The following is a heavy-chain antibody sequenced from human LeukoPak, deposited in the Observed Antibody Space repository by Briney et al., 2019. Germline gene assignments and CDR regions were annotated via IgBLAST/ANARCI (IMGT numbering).Heavy chain of an antibody. CDR2: ISWDGGSV. J-gene: IGHJ6*02. V-gene: IGHV3-9*01. CDR3: AKDIVGCSSTSCLRYYYYGMDV. D-gene: IGHD2-2*01. Sequence: GGSLRLSCAASGFTFGDYAMHWVRQAQGQGLEWVSGISWDGGSVGYADSVKGRFTISRDNAKNSLYLQMNSLRAEDTALYYCAKDIVGCSSTSCLRYYYYGMDVWGQGTTVTVSS. CDR1: GFTFGDYA.